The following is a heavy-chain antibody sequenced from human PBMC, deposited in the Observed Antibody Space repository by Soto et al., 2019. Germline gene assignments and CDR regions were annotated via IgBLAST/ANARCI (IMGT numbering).Heavy chain of an antibody. V-gene: IGHV1-69*01. Sequence: QVQLVQSGAEVKKPGSSAKVSCEASGGTFRSYGITWVRQAPGQGLEWMGGIIPIFGTTNYAQKFQGRVTITADESTNIAYMELSSLRSEDTAVYYCARDYYDSSGYPGYWGQGTLVTVSS. D-gene: IGHD3-22*01. J-gene: IGHJ4*02. CDR1: GGTFRSYG. CDR2: IIPIFGTT. CDR3: ARDYYDSSGYPGY.